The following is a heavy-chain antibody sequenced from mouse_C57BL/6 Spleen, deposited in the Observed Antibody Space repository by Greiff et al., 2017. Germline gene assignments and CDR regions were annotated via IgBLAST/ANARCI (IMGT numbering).Heavy chain of an antibody. CDR3: ARWLPNYYAMDY. V-gene: IGHV1-64*01. D-gene: IGHD2-2*01. CDR2: IHPNSGST. Sequence: QVQLQQPGAELVKPGASVKLSCKASGYTFTSYWMHWVKQRPGQGLEWIGMIHPNSGSTNYNEKFKSKATLTVDKSSSTAYMQLSSLTSEDSAVYYFARWLPNYYAMDYWGQGTSVTVSS. CDR1: GYTFTSYW. J-gene: IGHJ4*01.